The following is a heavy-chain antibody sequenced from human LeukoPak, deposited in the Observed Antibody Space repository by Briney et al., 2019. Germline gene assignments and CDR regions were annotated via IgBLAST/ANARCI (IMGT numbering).Heavy chain of an antibody. J-gene: IGHJ4*02. V-gene: IGHV1-18*01. CDR1: GYTFISYS. CDR2: ISAYNGDT. CDR3: ARGLSSGFDF. Sequence: ASVKVSCKASGYTFISYSITWVRQAPGQGLEWLGWISAYNGDTNYAQKLQGRVTMTRDTSTRTGYMELRSLMSDDTAVYYCARGLSSGFDFWGQGALVTVSS. D-gene: IGHD6-19*01.